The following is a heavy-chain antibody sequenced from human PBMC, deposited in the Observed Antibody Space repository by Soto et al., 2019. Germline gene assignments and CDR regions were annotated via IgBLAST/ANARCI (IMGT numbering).Heavy chain of an antibody. CDR3: ARVRWLSEYDILTGYNIFDQ. J-gene: IGHJ4*02. D-gene: IGHD3-9*01. V-gene: IGHV4-61*03. CDR2: TSNSGSA. CDR1: GGSVNSGTDY. Sequence: SETLSLTCTVSGGSVNSGTDYWSWIRQPPGKGLEWIGYTSNSGSAKYNPSLKSRVTITTDTSTNHFSLKLTSVTAADTAVYYCARVRWLSEYDILTGYNIFDQWGRGTLVTVPQ.